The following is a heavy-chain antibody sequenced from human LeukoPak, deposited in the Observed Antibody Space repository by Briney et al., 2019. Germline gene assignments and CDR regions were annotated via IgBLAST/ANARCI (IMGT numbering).Heavy chain of an antibody. D-gene: IGHD4-11*01. CDR2: IYYSGST. J-gene: IGHJ4*02. CDR3: ARESNYSFDY. V-gene: IGHV4-30-4*08. Sequence: SETLSLTCTVSGGSISSYYWSWIRQPPGKGLEWIGYIYYSGSTYYNPSLKSRVTISVDTSKNQFSLKLSSVTAADTAVYYCARESNYSFDYWGQGTLVTVSS. CDR1: GGSISSYY.